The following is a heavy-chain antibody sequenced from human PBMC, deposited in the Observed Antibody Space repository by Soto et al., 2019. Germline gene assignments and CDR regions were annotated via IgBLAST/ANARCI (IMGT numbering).Heavy chain of an antibody. J-gene: IGHJ4*02. CDR2: IYHSGST. V-gene: IGHV4-30-2*01. CDR1: GGSISSGGYS. CDR3: ARGTFQLLSSYFDY. D-gene: IGHD2-2*01. Sequence: SETLSLTCAVSGGSISSGGYSWSWIRQPPGKGLEWIGYIYHSGSTYYNPSLKSRVTISVDRSKNQFSLKLSSVTAADTAVYYCARGTFQLLSSYFDYWGQGTLVTGSS.